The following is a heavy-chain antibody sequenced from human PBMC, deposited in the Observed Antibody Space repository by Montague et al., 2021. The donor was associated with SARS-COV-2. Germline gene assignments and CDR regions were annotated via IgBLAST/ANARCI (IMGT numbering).Heavy chain of an antibody. J-gene: IGHJ4*02. V-gene: IGHV4-59*01. CDR2: IYYSGST. CDR3: ARIWYSSGYQGIYYFDY. CDR1: GGSISSYY. D-gene: IGHD3-22*01. Sequence: SETLSLTCTVSGGSISSYYWSWIRQPPGKGLEWIGYIYYSGSTNYNPSLKSRVTILVDTSENQFSLKLSSVTAADTAVYYCARIWYSSGYQGIYYFDYWGQGTLVTVSS.